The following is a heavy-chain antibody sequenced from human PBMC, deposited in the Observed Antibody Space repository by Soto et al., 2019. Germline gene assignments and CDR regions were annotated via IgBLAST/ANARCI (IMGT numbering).Heavy chain of an antibody. CDR3: ARAPMVLTRSYFDS. V-gene: IGHV4-59*01. CDR1: DGSISNFY. J-gene: IGHJ4*02. Sequence: KPSETLSLTCTVSDGSISNFYWSWIRQPPGKGLEWIGYISSSGNTNYNPSLKSRDSISVDTSKNQFSLNLTSVTAADTAVYYCARAPMVLTRSYFDSWGQGTPVTVSS. CDR2: ISSSGNT. D-gene: IGHD3-22*01.